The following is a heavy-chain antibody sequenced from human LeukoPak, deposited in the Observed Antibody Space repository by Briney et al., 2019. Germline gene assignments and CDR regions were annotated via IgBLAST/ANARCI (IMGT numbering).Heavy chain of an antibody. V-gene: IGHV3-23*01. CDR1: GFTFYSYG. CDR3: AKERRDGHPDLDY. CDR2: INDSGGNT. J-gene: IGHJ4*02. Sequence: PGGSLRLSCAASGFTFYSYGMHWVRQAPGKGLEWVSEINDSGGNTYYARSVKGRFTISRDNSKNTVYLQMNSLRAEDTAVYYCAKERRDGHPDLDYWGQGTLVTVSS.